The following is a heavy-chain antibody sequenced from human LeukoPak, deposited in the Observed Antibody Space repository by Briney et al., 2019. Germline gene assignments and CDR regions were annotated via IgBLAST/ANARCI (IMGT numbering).Heavy chain of an antibody. V-gene: IGHV1-69*05. J-gene: IGHJ5*02. CDR2: IIPIFGTA. Sequence: GSSVKVSCKASGGTFSSYAISWVRQAPGQGLEWMGRIIPIFGTANYAQKFQGRVTITTDESTSTASMELSSLRSEDTAVYYCARTGGWDVNWFDPWGQGTLVTVSS. CDR1: GGTFSSYA. D-gene: IGHD5-12*01. CDR3: ARTGGWDVNWFDP.